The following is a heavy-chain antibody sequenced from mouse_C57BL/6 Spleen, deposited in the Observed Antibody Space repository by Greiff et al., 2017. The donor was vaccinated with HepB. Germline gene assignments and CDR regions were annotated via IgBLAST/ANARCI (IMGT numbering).Heavy chain of an antibody. J-gene: IGHJ1*03. V-gene: IGHV5-4*03. CDR2: ISDGGSYT. Sequence: EVMLVESGGGLVKPGGSLKLSCAASGFTFSSYAMSWVRQTPEKRLEWVATISDGGSYTYYPDNVKGRFTISRDNAKNNLYLQMSHLKSEDTAMYYCARAPYDYYFDCDFDVWGTGTTVTVSS. D-gene: IGHD2-4*01. CDR1: GFTFSSYA. CDR3: ARAPYDYYFDCDFDV.